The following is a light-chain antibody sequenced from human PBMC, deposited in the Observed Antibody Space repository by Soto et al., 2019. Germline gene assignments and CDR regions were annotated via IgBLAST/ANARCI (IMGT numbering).Light chain of an antibody. CDR1: QSISSY. J-gene: IGKJ1*01. Sequence: DIQMTQSPSSLSASVGDRVTITCRASQSISSYLNWYQQKPWKAPNLLIYAAYNLQSGLPSRFSGSGSGTDFTLTISSLQPEDFATYYCQQSYSTPRTFGQGTKVDIK. CDR3: QQSYSTPRT. V-gene: IGKV1-39*01. CDR2: AAY.